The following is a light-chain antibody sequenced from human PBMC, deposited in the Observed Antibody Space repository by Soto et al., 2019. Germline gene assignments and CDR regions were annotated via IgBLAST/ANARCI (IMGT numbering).Light chain of an antibody. Sequence: ETVMTQSPATLSVSPGERATLSCRASQSVGSNLAWYQQNPGQAPRLLIYGASTRATGIPARFSGSGSGTEFTLTISSLQSEDFAVYYCQQYNNWLTFGGGTKVEI. CDR2: GAS. CDR1: QSVGSN. V-gene: IGKV3-15*01. CDR3: QQYNNWLT. J-gene: IGKJ4*01.